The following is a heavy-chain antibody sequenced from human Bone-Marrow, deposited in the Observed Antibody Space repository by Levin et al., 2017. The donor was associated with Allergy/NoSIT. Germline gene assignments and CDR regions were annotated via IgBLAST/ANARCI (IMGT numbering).Heavy chain of an antibody. J-gene: IGHJ4*02. Sequence: LSLTCAASGFTFSSYAMHWVRQAPGKGLEWVAVISYDGSNKYYADSVKGRFTISRDNSKNTLYLQMNSLRAEDTAVYYCASSLGYSSDYWGQGTLVTVSS. D-gene: IGHD4-23*01. CDR2: ISYDGSNK. CDR3: ASSLGYSSDY. CDR1: GFTFSSYA. V-gene: IGHV3-30-3*01.